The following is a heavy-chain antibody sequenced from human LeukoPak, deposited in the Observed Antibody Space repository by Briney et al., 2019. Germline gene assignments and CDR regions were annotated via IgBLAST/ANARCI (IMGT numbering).Heavy chain of an antibody. CDR3: ARGNFRRDGYNFDY. CDR1: GFTFSAYD. Sequence: GGSLRLSCAASGFTFSAYDMNWVRQAPGKGLEWVSSISSSSSDIYYLDSVKGRFTISRDNSKNTLYLQMNSLRAEDTAVFYCARGNFRRDGYNFDYWGQGTLVTVSS. V-gene: IGHV3-21*01. D-gene: IGHD5-24*01. J-gene: IGHJ4*02. CDR2: ISSSSSDI.